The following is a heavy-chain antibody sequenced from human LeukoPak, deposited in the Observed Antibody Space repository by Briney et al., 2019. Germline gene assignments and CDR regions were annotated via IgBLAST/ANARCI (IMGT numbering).Heavy chain of an antibody. CDR2: IHYSGST. J-gene: IGHJ5*02. V-gene: IGHV4-39*01. D-gene: IGHD5/OR15-5a*01. CDR1: GGSISSNTYY. CDR3: ATSDTVSTYNWFDP. Sequence: PSETLSLTCTVSGGSISSNTYYRGWIRRPPGKGLEWIGNIHYSGSTYYNPSLKSRVTISVDTSKNQFSLNLSSLTAADTAVYYCATSDTVSTYNWFDPWGQGTLVPVSS.